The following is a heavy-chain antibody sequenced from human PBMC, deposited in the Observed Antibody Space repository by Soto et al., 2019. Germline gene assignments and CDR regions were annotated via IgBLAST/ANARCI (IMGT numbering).Heavy chain of an antibody. J-gene: IGHJ1*01. Sequence: PGGSLRLSCAASGFTFTSFWMIWVRQAPGKGLEWVASINQDGSEKYYVDSVKGRFTISRDNAKNSLYLQMSSLRAEDTAVYYCSRDHSSGWSCQHWGQGALVTSPQ. CDR3: SRDHSSGWSCQH. CDR1: GFTFTSFW. CDR2: INQDGSEK. V-gene: IGHV3-7*03. D-gene: IGHD6-19*01.